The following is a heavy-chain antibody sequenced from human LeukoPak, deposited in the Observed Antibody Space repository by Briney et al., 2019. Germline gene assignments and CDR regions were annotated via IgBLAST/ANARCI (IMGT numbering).Heavy chain of an antibody. CDR1: GFTFSSYG. CDR2: IRYDGSNK. Sequence: GGSLRLSCAASGFTFSSYGMHWVRQAPGKGLEWVAFIRYDGSNKYYADSVKGRFTISRDNSKNTLYLQMNSLRAEDTAVYYCAKEGGSDSFYYYYYMDVWGKGTTVTISS. D-gene: IGHD1-26*01. CDR3: AKEGGSDSFYYYYYMDV. J-gene: IGHJ6*03. V-gene: IGHV3-30*02.